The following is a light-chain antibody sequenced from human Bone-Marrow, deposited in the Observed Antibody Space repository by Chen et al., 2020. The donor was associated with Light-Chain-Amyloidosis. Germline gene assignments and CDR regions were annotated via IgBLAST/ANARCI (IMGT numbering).Light chain of an antibody. V-gene: IGLV3-25*03. Sequence: SYELTQPPSVSVSPGQTARITCSGDDLPTKYAYWYQQKQGQAPVLVIHRDTERPTGISVRFSGSSSGTTATLTIIGVQAEDEADYHCQSADSSGTYEVIFGGGTKLTVL. CDR1: DLPTKY. J-gene: IGLJ2*01. CDR3: QSADSSGTYEVI. CDR2: RDT.